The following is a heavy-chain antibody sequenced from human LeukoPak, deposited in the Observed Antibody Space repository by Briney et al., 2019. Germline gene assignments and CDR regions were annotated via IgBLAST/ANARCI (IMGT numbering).Heavy chain of an antibody. CDR2: IWYDGSNK. CDR1: GFTFSSYG. Sequence: PGGSLRLSCAASGFTFSSYGMHWVRQAPGKGLEWVAVIWYDGSNKYYADSVKGRFTISRDNSRNTLYLQMNSLKTEDTAVYYCTTELRYSGYNDYWGQGTLVTVSS. J-gene: IGHJ4*02. D-gene: IGHD5-12*01. CDR3: TTELRYSGYNDY. V-gene: IGHV3-33*01.